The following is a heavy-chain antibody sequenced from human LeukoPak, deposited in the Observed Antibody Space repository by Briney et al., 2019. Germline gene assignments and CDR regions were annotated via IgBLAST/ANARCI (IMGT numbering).Heavy chain of an antibody. CDR1: GLTVSSSY. CDR2: IYYSKNT. J-gene: IGHJ4*02. CDR3: VSPRGFSYGYFDY. Sequence: GSLRLSCAASGLTVSSSYMSWIRRPPGQGLEWIGSIYYSKNTYYNPSLKSRVTISADTSKNQFSLTLGSVSATDTAAYYCVSPRGFSYGYFDYWGQGTLVTVSS. D-gene: IGHD5-18*01. V-gene: IGHV4-39*01.